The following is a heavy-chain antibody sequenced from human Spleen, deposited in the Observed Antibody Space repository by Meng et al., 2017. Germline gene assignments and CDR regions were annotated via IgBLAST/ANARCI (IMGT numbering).Heavy chain of an antibody. V-gene: IGHV5-51*01. CDR3: ARMNGDGDWHFDL. D-gene: IGHD4-17*01. CDR2: IYPGDSDT. J-gene: IGHJ2*01. Sequence: KVSCKASGYTFTSYWIGWVRQMPGKGLEWMGIIYPGDSDTRYSPSFQGQGTISADKSISTAYLQWSSLKASDTAMYYCARMNGDGDWHFDLWGRGTLVTVSS. CDR1: GYTFTSYW.